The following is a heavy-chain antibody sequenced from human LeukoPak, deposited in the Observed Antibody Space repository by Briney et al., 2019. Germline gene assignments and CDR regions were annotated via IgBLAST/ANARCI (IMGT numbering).Heavy chain of an antibody. V-gene: IGHV1-18*01. CDR2: INTYNGDT. D-gene: IGHD5-18*01. CDR1: GYSFTTYG. J-gene: IGHJ4*02. Sequence: ASVTVSCKASGYSFTTYGISWLRQAPGQGLEWMGWINTYNGDTNYAHKFQGRATQTTDTFTSTVYMDLSSLRSDDTAVYYCARRGSVDTPMSNWEWWYWGQGTLVTVSS. CDR3: ARRGSVDTPMSNWEWWY.